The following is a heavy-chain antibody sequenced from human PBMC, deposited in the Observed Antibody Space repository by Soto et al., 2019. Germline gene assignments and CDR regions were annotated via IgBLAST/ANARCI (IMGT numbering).Heavy chain of an antibody. CDR2: ISNNGGST. CDR1: GFTFSSYA. D-gene: IGHD1-26*01. V-gene: IGHV3-64*04. CDR3: ARDRGKWELSYYFDY. Sequence: LRLSCSVFGFTFSSYAMHWVRQAPGKGLQYVSSISNNGGSTYYADSVKGRFTISRDNSKNTLYLQMNSLRAEDTAVYYCARDRGKWELSYYFDYWGQGTLVTVS. J-gene: IGHJ4*02.